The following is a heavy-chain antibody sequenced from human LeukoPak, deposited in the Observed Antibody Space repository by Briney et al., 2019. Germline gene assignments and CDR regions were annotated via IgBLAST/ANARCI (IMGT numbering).Heavy chain of an antibody. CDR2: ISSSGSTI. CDR3: ARDRRYCSSTSCYYDAFDI. J-gene: IGHJ3*02. Sequence: GGSLRLSCAASGFTVSSYEMNWVRQAPGKGLEWVSYISSSGSTIYYADSVKGRFTISRDNAKKSLYLQMNSLRAEDTAVYYCARDRRYCSSTSCYYDAFDIWGQGTMVTVSS. D-gene: IGHD2-2*01. V-gene: IGHV3-48*03. CDR1: GFTVSSYE.